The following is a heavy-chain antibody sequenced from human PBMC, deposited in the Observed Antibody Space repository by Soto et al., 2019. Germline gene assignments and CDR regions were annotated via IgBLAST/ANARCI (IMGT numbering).Heavy chain of an antibody. CDR3: ARWVEVSLDYFDS. CDR2: IYPSGRT. D-gene: IGHD1-20*01. CDR1: GGSMSNGYYY. V-gene: IGHV4-31*03. J-gene: IGHJ4*02. Sequence: QVQLQESGPGLVKPSQTLSLTCTVSGGSMSNGYYYWSWVRQNPGKGLEWIGHIYPSGRTYYNPSLRSRVGILVDTSKNQFSLTLNSVTAADTAVYYCARWVEVSLDYFDSWGQGTPVTVSS.